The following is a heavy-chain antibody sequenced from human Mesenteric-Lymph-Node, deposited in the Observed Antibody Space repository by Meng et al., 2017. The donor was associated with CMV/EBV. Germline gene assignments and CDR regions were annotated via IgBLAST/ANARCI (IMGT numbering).Heavy chain of an antibody. CDR2: ILFDGTNE. D-gene: IGHD2-2*01. V-gene: IGHV3-30*18. CDR3: AKASSNSPRAFDI. CDR1: GFTFSSYS. J-gene: IGHJ3*02. Sequence: GESLKISCAASGFTFSSYSMNWVRQAPGKGLEWMAVILFDGTNEYYADSVKGRFTISRDNSKNTLYLQMNSLRAEDTALYFCAKASSNSPRAFDIWGQGTMVTVSS.